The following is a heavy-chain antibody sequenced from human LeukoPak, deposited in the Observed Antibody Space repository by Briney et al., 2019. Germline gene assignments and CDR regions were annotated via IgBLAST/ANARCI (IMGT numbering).Heavy chain of an antibody. J-gene: IGHJ4*02. CDR2: ISGSGGST. Sequence: PGGSLRLSCAASGFTVSSNYLSWVRQAPGQGLEWVSVISGSGGSTYYADSVKGRFTISRGNTKNTLYLQMNSLRAEDTAVYYCAKDRQLGIMIVVVTYFDYWGQGTLVTVSS. CDR3: AKDRQLGIMIVVVTYFDY. D-gene: IGHD3-22*01. CDR1: GFTVSSNY. V-gene: IGHV3-23*01.